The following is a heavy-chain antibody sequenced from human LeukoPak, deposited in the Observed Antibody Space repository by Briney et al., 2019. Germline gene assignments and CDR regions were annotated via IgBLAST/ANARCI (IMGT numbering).Heavy chain of an antibody. J-gene: IGHJ6*04. CDR2: VTGSGTFT. Sequence: GRSLRLSCAASGFTFSGYALQWVRQAPGKGLEWVSSVTGSGTFTYYADSVKGRFTISRDNAKSTLDLQMSSLRVEDTAVYYCAKDGITLFGVATMFSFLDVWGRGTTVTVSS. V-gene: IGHV3-23*01. D-gene: IGHD3-3*01. CDR1: GFTFSGYA. CDR3: AKDGITLFGVATMFSFLDV.